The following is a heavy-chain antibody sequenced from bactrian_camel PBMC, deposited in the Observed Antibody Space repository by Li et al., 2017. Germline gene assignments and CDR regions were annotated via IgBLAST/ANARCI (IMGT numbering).Heavy chain of an antibody. D-gene: IGHD5*01. CDR3: AADYCVGWAKDDCNF. Sequence: DVQLVESGGGSVQAGGSLRLSCTAPGFTSNGCSMDWFRQAAGKEREWVSSISFDGTPMYADSVEGRFTISKDKATDTVHLQMNSLKTEDTAVYYCAADYCVGWAKDDCNFWGQGTQVTVS. V-gene: IGHV3S10*01. CDR1: GFTSNGCS. CDR2: ISFDGTP. J-gene: IGHJ4*01.